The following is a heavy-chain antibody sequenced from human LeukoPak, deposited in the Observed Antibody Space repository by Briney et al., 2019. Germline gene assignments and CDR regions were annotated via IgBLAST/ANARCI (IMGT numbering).Heavy chain of an antibody. Sequence: GGSLRLSCAAPGFTFSSYEMTWVRQAPGKGLEWVSYISSSGSTIYYADSVKGRFTISRDNAKNSLYLQMNSLRAEDTAVYYCARADWNDLDYWGQGTLVTVSS. CDR1: GFTFSSYE. CDR2: ISSSGSTI. V-gene: IGHV3-48*03. J-gene: IGHJ4*02. D-gene: IGHD1-1*01. CDR3: ARADWNDLDY.